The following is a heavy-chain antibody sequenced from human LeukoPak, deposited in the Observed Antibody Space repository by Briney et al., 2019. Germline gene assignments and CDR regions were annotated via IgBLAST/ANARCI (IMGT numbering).Heavy chain of an antibody. D-gene: IGHD3-10*01. CDR3: ARNLWFGELLVDY. CDR2: IHYSGST. Sequence: KASETLSLTCTVSGGSINSSGFYWGWIRQAPGKGLEWIGSIHYSGSTYTNPSLKSRVTTSVDTSKNQFSLKLSSVTAADTAVYYCARNLWFGELLVDYWGQGTLVTVSS. CDR1: GGSINSSGFY. V-gene: IGHV4-39*07. J-gene: IGHJ4*02.